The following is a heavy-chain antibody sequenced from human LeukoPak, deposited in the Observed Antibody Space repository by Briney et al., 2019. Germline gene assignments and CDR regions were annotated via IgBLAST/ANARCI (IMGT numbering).Heavy chain of an antibody. CDR2: ISVYNGNT. Sequence: ASVKVSCKASGYTFTRYGISWVRQAPGQGLEWMGWISVYNGNTNYTQKVQGRVTMTTETSTSTAYMELRSLRSDDTAVYYCARDYSRGDPDYWGQGTRSPSRQ. D-gene: IGHD6-19*01. CDR1: GYTFTRYG. J-gene: IGHJ4*02. V-gene: IGHV1-18*01. CDR3: ARDYSRGDPDY.